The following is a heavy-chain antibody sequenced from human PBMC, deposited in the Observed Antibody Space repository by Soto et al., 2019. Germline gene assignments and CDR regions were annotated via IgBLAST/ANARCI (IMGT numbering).Heavy chain of an antibody. V-gene: IGHV1-18*01. CDR3: ARGAFCGGAPGCRDMDV. CDR2: IRAYNGNT. D-gene: IGHD2-21*01. J-gene: IGHJ6*02. CDR1: GYKFISHS. Sequence: QIQLVQSGGEVKKPGASVKVSCKSSGYKFISHSITWVRQAPGQGLEWMGPIRAYNGNTNYAQKLQGRVTMTTDTSTNTAYMELRSLRSDDTAVYYCARGAFCGGAPGCRDMDVWGQGTTVTVSS.